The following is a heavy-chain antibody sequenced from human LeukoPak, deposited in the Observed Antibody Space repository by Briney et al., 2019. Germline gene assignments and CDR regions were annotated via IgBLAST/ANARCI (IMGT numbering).Heavy chain of an antibody. D-gene: IGHD1-1*01. CDR2: IYYSGST. CDR3: AQGNWNRLRRPFDY. Sequence: PSETLSLTCTVSGGSISSSSYYWGWIRQPPGKGLEWIGSIYYSGSTYYNPSLKSRVTISVDTSKNQFSLKLSSVTAADTAVYYCAQGNWNRLRRPFDYWGQGTLVTVSS. V-gene: IGHV4-39*07. J-gene: IGHJ4*02. CDR1: GGSISSSSYY.